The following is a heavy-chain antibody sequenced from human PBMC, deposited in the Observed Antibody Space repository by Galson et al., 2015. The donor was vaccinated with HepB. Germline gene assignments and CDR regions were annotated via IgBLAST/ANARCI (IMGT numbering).Heavy chain of an antibody. CDR1: GFTFSTYA. V-gene: IGHV3-23*01. CDR2: ISGSGANP. D-gene: IGHD6-19*01. Sequence: SLRLSCAASGFTFSTYAMTWVRQAPGKGLEWVSSISGSGANPYYEDSVQGRFTISRDNSRNTLHLQMHSLRAEDTAVYYCHIGVVGALGYWGPGTLVTVFS. J-gene: IGHJ4*02. CDR3: HIGVVGALGY.